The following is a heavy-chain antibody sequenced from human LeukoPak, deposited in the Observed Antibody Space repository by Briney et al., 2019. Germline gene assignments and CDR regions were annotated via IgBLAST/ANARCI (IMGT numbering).Heavy chain of an antibody. CDR3: ARGGLLLSIDY. Sequence: GGSLRLSCAAPGFTFSSYAMHWVRQAPGKGLEWVAVISYDGSTKYYADAVKGRFTISRDNSKNTLYLQMNSLRAEDTAVYYCARGGLLLSIDYWGQGTLVTVSS. V-gene: IGHV3-30*04. CDR2: ISYDGSTK. D-gene: IGHD5-18*01. J-gene: IGHJ4*02. CDR1: GFTFSSYA.